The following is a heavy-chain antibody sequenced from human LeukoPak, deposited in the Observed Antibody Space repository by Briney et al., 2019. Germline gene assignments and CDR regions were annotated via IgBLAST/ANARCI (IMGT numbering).Heavy chain of an antibody. V-gene: IGHV3-7*05. CDR2: IKHDGSEK. CDR3: AREVGGSAFDI. D-gene: IGHD3-16*01. J-gene: IGHJ3*02. CDR1: GFSFSNYW. Sequence: PGGSLRLSCVVSGFSFSNYWMSWVRQAPGKGLEWVANIKHDGSEKYYVGSVKGRFTISRDNSKNTLYLQMNSLRAEDTAVYYCAREVGGSAFDIWGQGTMVTVSS.